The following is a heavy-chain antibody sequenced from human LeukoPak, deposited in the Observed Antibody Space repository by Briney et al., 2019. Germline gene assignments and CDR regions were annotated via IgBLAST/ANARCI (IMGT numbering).Heavy chain of an antibody. Sequence: ASVKVSCKASGYTFTSYGISWVRQAPGQGLEWMGWISAYNGNTNYAQKLQGRVTMTEDTSTDTAYMELSSLRSEDTAVYYCASMPSIAVAGTEGGDYWGQGTLVTVSS. D-gene: IGHD6-19*01. V-gene: IGHV1-18*01. J-gene: IGHJ4*02. CDR3: ASMPSIAVAGTEGGDY. CDR2: ISAYNGNT. CDR1: GYTFTSYG.